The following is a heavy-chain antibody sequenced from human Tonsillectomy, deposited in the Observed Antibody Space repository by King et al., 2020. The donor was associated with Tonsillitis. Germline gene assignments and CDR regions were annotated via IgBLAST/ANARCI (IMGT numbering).Heavy chain of an antibody. Sequence: QLVQSGAEVKKPGASVKVSCKASGYTFTSYGISWVRQAPGQGLEWMGWISAYNGNTNYAQKLQGRVTMTTDTSTSTAYMELRSLRSDDTAVYYCARDIITFYYDSSGYYYDYWGQGTLVTVSS. J-gene: IGHJ4*02. CDR2: ISAYNGNT. CDR3: ARDIITFYYDSSGYYYDY. CDR1: GYTFTSYG. D-gene: IGHD3-22*01. V-gene: IGHV1-18*01.